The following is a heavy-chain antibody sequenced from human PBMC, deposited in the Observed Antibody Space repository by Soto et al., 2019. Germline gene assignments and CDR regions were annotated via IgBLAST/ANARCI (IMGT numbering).Heavy chain of an antibody. CDR2: VFHTGFT. D-gene: IGHD1-1*01. J-gene: IGHJ4*02. CDR3: ATSQKGYNWNYFDH. Sequence: ETLSLTCAVSGGSVSGSYYYWAWLRQSPGKGPEWIGSVFHTGFTSYNPSLESRVSVSVDTSKSQFSLKLSAVTASDTAVYYCATSQKGYNWNYFDHWGQGALVTVSS. CDR1: GGSVSGSYYY. V-gene: IGHV4-39*01.